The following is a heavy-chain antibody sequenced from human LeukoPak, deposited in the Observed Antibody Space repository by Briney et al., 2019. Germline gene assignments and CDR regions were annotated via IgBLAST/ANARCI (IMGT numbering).Heavy chain of an antibody. CDR1: GFSFRNTW. V-gene: IGHV3-7*01. CDR2: IKKDETEI. Sequence: GGSLRLSCTASGFSFRNTWMSWVRQAPGKGLEWVANIKKDETEIYYADSVKGRFTISRDNAKRSLYLQMNVLRAADTAVYYCATLNWDDGEVSGFDHWGRGSMVTVSS. J-gene: IGHJ5*02. CDR3: ATLNWDDGEVSGFDH. D-gene: IGHD1-26*01.